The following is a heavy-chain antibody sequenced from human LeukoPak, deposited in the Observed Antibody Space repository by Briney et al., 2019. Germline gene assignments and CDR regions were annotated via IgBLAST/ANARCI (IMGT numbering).Heavy chain of an antibody. V-gene: IGHV4-59*01. CDR3: ARDLRYSSSLAASDI. CDR1: GGSISSYY. Sequence: PSETLSLTCTVSGGSISSYYWSWIRQPPGKGLEWIGYIYYSGSTKYNPSLKSRVTISVDTSKTQFSLKLSSVTATDTAVYYCARDLRYSSSLAASDIWGQGTMVTVSS. CDR2: IYYSGST. J-gene: IGHJ3*02. D-gene: IGHD6-13*01.